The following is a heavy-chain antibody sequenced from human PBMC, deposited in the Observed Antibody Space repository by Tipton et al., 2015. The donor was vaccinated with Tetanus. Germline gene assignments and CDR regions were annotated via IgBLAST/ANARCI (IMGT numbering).Heavy chain of an antibody. J-gene: IGHJ4*02. D-gene: IGHD4-17*01. V-gene: IGHV4-4*07. CDR2: IYSDVYTSEST. CDR1: GGSISRHY. CDR3: ARWETVTTKIHY. Sequence: TLSLTCTVSGGSISRHYWSWIRQPAGKGLEWIGRIYSDVYTSESTTYNPSLKNRVSMSVDTSKNQFSLKRTSVIAADTAVYYCARWETVTTKIHYWGQGTLVTVSS.